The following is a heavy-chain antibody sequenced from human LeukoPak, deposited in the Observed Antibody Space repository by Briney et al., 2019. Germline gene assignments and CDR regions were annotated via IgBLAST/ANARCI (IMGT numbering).Heavy chain of an antibody. Sequence: SETLSLTCTVSGGSISSYYWSWIRQPPGKGLEWIGYIYYSGSTNYNPSLKSRVTISVDTSKNQFSLKLSSVTAADTAVYYCARGVHGSSSTTYFDYWGQGTLVTVPS. CDR1: GGSISSYY. V-gene: IGHV4-59*01. CDR2: IYYSGST. J-gene: IGHJ4*02. CDR3: ARGVHGSSSTTYFDY. D-gene: IGHD6-6*01.